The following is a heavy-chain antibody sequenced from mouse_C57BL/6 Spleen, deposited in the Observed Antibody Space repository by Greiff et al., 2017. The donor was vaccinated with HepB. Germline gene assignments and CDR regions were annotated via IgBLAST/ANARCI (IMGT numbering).Heavy chain of an antibody. V-gene: IGHV1-85*01. D-gene: IGHD1-1*01. CDR1: GYTFTSYD. J-gene: IGHJ3*01. Sequence: VQLVESGPELVKPGASVKLSCKASGYTFTSYDIHWVKQRPGQGLEWIGWIYPRDGSTKYNEKFKGKATLTVDTSSSTAYMELDSLTSGDSAVYVCARSDYDCGSSPAWFADWGQGTLVTVSA. CDR2: IYPRDGST. CDR3: ARSDYDCGSSPAWFAD.